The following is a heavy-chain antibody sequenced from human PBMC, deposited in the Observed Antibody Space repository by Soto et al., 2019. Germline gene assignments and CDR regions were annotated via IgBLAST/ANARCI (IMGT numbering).Heavy chain of an antibody. Sequence: EVQLVESGGGLVQPGGSLRLSCAASGFTFSSYSMNWVRQAPGKGLEWVSYISSSSITIYYADSVKGRFTISRDNAKNSLYLQMNSLRAEDTAVYYCARADSGYAHGYYYYGMDVWGQWTTVTVSS. J-gene: IGHJ6*02. CDR3: ARADSGYAHGYYYYGMDV. V-gene: IGHV3-48*01. D-gene: IGHD5-12*01. CDR2: ISSSSITI. CDR1: GFTFSSYS.